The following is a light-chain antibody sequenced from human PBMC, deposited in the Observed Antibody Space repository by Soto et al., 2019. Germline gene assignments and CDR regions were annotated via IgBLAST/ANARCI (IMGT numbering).Light chain of an antibody. Sequence: DIQMTQSPSTLSASVGDRVTITCRASQSITNWLAWYQQKPGKAPKLLIYKASSLESGVPSRFSGGGSETEFTLTISSLQPDDFATYYCQQYNSYSLTFGGGTKVELK. V-gene: IGKV1-5*03. J-gene: IGKJ4*01. CDR1: QSITNW. CDR3: QQYNSYSLT. CDR2: KAS.